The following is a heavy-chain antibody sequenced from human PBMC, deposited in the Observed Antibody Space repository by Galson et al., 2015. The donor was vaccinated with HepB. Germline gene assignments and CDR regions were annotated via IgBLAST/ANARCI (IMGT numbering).Heavy chain of an antibody. CDR1: NDSISNYY. Sequence: LSLTCIVSNDSISNYYWSWIRQPPGKGLEWIGCIYYTGSTNYNPSLKSRVTLSVDTSKNQFSLKLSSVTAADTAVYYCARAKGRYCSGGRCSSLDAFDIWGPGTMVTVSS. CDR3: ARAKGRYCSGGRCSSLDAFDI. CDR2: IYYTGST. V-gene: IGHV4-59*01. D-gene: IGHD2-15*01. J-gene: IGHJ3*02.